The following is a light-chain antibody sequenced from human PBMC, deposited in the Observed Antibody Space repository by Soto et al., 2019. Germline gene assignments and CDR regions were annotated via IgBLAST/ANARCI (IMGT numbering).Light chain of an antibody. V-gene: IGKV2-28*01. CDR3: IQTLQPPCS. J-gene: IGKJ2*01. CDR2: LGS. Sequence: DIVMTQSPLSLPVTPGEPASISCRSSQSLRHHNGYYYLDWYLQKPGQSPQVLIYLGSNRASGVPDRVSGSETGTVFSVKISRVDAEDVGVFSDIQTLQPPCSFGQGNKLE. CDR1: QSLRHHNGYYY.